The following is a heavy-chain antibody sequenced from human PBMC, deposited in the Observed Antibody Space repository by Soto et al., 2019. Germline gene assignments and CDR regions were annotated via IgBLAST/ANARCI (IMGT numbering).Heavy chain of an antibody. CDR2: ISAYNGNT. D-gene: IGHD5-18*01. Sequence: ASVKVSCKASGYTFTSYGISWVRQAPGQGLEWMGWISAYNGNTNYAQKLQGRVTMTTDTSTSTAYMELRSLRSDDTAVYYCARSPEYVDTAHYNNENYYYGMDVWGQGTTVTVS. CDR1: GYTFTSYG. J-gene: IGHJ6*02. CDR3: ARSPEYVDTAHYNNENYYYGMDV. V-gene: IGHV1-18*01.